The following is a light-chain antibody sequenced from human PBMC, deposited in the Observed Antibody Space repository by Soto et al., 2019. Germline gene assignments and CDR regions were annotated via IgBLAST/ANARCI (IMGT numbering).Light chain of an antibody. CDR3: QQYNKWPIT. J-gene: IGKJ5*01. V-gene: IGKV3-15*01. CDR2: RAS. Sequence: VLPQSPATLSVSPGEGATLSCRASQSVGSLLAWYQQKPGQAPRLLIYRASTRAAGLPDRFSGSGSETDFTLTISSLQSEDFAVYYCQQYNKWPITFGQGTRLEIK. CDR1: QSVGSL.